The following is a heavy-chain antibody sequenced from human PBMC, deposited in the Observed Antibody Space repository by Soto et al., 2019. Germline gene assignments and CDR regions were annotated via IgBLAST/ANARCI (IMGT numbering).Heavy chain of an antibody. D-gene: IGHD2-8*01. Sequence: GGSLRLSCAASGFTFSSYDMHWVRQATGKGLEWVSAIGTAGDTYYPGSVKGRFTISRENAKNSLHLQMNSLRAGDTAVYYCARGLGYCTNGVCYPWFDPWGQGTQVTVSS. CDR1: GFTFSSYD. J-gene: IGHJ5*02. V-gene: IGHV3-13*01. CDR3: ARGLGYCTNGVCYPWFDP. CDR2: IGTAGDT.